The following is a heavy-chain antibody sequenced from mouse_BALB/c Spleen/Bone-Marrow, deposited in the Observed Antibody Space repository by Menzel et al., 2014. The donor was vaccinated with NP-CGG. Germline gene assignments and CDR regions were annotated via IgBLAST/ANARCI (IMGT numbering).Heavy chain of an antibody. J-gene: IGHJ2*01. CDR2: INPSNGRT. Sequence: VQLQQSGAELVKPGASVKLSCKASGYTFTGYWTHWVKQRPGQGLEWIGEINPSNGRTNYNEKFKSKATLTVDKSSSTAYMQLSSLTSEDSAVYYCARTYFDYWGQGTTLTVSS. V-gene: IGHV1S81*02. CDR3: ARTYFDY. CDR1: GYTFTGYW.